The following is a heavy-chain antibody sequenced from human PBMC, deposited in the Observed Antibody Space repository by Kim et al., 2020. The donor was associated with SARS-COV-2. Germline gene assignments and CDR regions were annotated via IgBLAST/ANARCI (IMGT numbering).Heavy chain of an antibody. CDR2: IRSKANSYAT. V-gene: IGHV3-73*01. D-gene: IGHD3-10*01. Sequence: GGSLRLSCAASGFTFSGSAMHWVRQASGKGLEWVGRIRSKANSYATAYAASVKCRFTISRDDSKNTAYLQMNSLKTEDTAVYYCTRQIIPHGITMVRGVSYYGMDVWGQGTTVTVSS. CDR3: TRQIIPHGITMVRGVSYYGMDV. CDR1: GFTFSGSA. J-gene: IGHJ6*02.